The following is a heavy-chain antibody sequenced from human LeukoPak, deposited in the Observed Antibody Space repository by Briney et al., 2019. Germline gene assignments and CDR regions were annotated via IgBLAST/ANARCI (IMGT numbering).Heavy chain of an antibody. CDR2: INGGGSPI. CDR1: GFTFSRHS. J-gene: IGHJ4*02. D-gene: IGHD2-15*01. Sequence: GGSLRLSCVDSGFTFSRHSMNWVRQAPGKGLEWVSYINGGGSPIYYANSVRGRFTISRDNAKNSLFLQKNSLRAEDTAVYYCVRDNPRCCGVVPANIDDYWGQGTLVTVSS. CDR3: VRDNPRCCGVVPANIDDY. V-gene: IGHV3-48*01.